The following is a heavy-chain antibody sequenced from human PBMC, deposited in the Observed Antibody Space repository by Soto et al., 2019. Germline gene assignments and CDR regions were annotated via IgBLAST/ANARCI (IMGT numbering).Heavy chain of an antibody. V-gene: IGHV3-21*01. CDR2: ISGNSNYI. Sequence: GGSLRLSCAASGFTVSSNYMSWVRQAPGKGLEWVAAISGNSNYIYYSDSVKGRFTISRDNAKNSLYLQMNSLTVEDTAEYFCASDSGGSYWGQGTLVTVSS. D-gene: IGHD6-19*01. CDR1: GFTVSSNY. CDR3: ASDSGGSY. J-gene: IGHJ4*02.